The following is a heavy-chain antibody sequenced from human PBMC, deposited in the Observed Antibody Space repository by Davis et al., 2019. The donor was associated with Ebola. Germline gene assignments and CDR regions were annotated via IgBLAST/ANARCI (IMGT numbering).Heavy chain of an antibody. CDR3: ARHGYDILTGYYPFDY. J-gene: IGHJ4*02. CDR1: GGSISSYY. Sequence: SETLSLTCTVSGGSISSYYWTWIRQPPGKGLEWIGEINHSGSTNYNPSLKSRVTISVDTSKNQFSLKLSSVTAADTAVYYCARHGYDILTGYYPFDYWGQGTLVTVSS. D-gene: IGHD3-9*01. CDR2: INHSGST. V-gene: IGHV4-34*01.